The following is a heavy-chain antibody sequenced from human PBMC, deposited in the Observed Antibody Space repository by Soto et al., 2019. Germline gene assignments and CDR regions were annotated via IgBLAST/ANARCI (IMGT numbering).Heavy chain of an antibody. D-gene: IGHD4-17*01. CDR1: GFTFSSYA. J-gene: IGHJ6*02. Sequence: GSLRLSCAASGFTFSSYAMSWVRQAPGKGLEWVSAISGSGGSTYYADSVKGRFTISRDNSKNTLYLQMNSLRAEDTAVYYCAKAFYGDYAPGYYGMDVWGQGTTVTVSS. CDR2: ISGSGGST. V-gene: IGHV3-23*01. CDR3: AKAFYGDYAPGYYGMDV.